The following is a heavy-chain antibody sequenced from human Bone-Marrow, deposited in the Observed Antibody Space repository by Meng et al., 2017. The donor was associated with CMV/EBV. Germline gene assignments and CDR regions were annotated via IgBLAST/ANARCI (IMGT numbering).Heavy chain of an antibody. D-gene: IGHD6-13*01. J-gene: IGHJ4*02. V-gene: IGHV1-2*02. Sequence: ASVKVSCKASGYTFTGYYMHWVRQAPGQGLEWMGWINPNSGGTNYAQKFQGRVTMTRDTSISTAYMELSRLRSDDTAVYYCARALNKAAAGKYWGQGTRVTVYS. CDR3: ARALNKAAAGKY. CDR1: GYTFTGYY. CDR2: INPNSGGT.